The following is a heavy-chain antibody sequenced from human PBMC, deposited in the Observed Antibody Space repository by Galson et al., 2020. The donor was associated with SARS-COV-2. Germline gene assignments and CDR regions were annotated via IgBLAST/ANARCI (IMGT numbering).Heavy chain of an antibody. V-gene: IGHV4-39*01. Sequence: ETSETLSLTCTVSGGSISSSSYYWGWIRQPPGKGLAWIGSIYYSGSTYYNPSLKSRVTISVDTSKNQFSLKLSSVTAADTAVYYCARQGIVVVTLDYWGQGTLVTVSS. D-gene: IGHD2-21*02. J-gene: IGHJ4*02. CDR3: ARQGIVVVTLDY. CDR2: IYYSGST. CDR1: GGSISSSSYY.